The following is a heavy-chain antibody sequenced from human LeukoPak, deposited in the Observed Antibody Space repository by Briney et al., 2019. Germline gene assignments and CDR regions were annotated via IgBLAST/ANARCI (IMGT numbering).Heavy chain of an antibody. CDR3: ATRGNSGYDLPFY. CDR1: GFTFSSYA. Sequence: PGGSLRLSCAASGFTFSSYAMSWVRQAPGKGLEWVSAISCSGGSTYYADSVKGRFTISRDNSKNTLYLQMNSLRAEDTAVYYCATRGNSGYDLPFYWGQGTLVTVSS. CDR2: ISCSGGST. V-gene: IGHV3-23*01. J-gene: IGHJ4*02. D-gene: IGHD5-12*01.